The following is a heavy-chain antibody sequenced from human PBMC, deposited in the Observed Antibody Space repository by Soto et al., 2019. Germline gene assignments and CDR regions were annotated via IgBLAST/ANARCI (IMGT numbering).Heavy chain of an antibody. V-gene: IGHV1-8*01. D-gene: IGHD3-10*01. J-gene: IGHJ4*02. CDR2: MNPHSGET. CDR3: ARGSPGPVDH. CDR1: GYSFTSLH. Sequence: QVQLVQSGAEVRRPGASVKVSCKASGYSFTSLHFNWVRQATGQGLEWIGWMNPHSGETGYAQRFQGRVNMTRDISLSTAYMELRRLTSHETAVYFCARGSPGPVDHWGQGTLVTVSS.